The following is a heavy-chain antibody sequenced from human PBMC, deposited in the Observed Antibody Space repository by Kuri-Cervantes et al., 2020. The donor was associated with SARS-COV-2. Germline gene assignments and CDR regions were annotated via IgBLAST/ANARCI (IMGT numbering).Heavy chain of an antibody. CDR2: IRYDGSNK. Sequence: GSLRLSCAASGFTFSSYAMHWVRQAPGKGPEWVAFIRYDGSNKYYADSVKGRFTISRDNSKNTLYLQMNSLRAEDTAVYYCANSLLLSLDYWGQGTLVTVSS. J-gene: IGHJ4*02. V-gene: IGHV3-30*02. CDR3: ANSLLLSLDY. D-gene: IGHD1-26*01. CDR1: GFTFSSYA.